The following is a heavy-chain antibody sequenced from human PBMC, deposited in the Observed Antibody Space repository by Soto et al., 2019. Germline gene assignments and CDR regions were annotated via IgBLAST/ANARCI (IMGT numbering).Heavy chain of an antibody. CDR2: IHYSGST. Sequence: SETLSLTCTASGGSFSSGAYYWSWIRQFPGKELEWIGYIHYSGSTYYNPSLESRVTISVDTSKNQFSLTLSSVTAADTAVYYCARTTDSSGYFQFWFDPWGLGTLVTVSS. J-gene: IGHJ5*02. D-gene: IGHD3-22*01. CDR1: GGSFSSGAYY. CDR3: ARTTDSSGYFQFWFDP. V-gene: IGHV4-31*03.